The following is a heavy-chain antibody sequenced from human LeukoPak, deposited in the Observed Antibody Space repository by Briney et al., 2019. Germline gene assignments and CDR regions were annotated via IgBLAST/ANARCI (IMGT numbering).Heavy chain of an antibody. CDR2: IYHSGST. Sequence: KPSGTLSLTCAVSGGSISSSNWWSWVRQPPGKGLEWIGEIYHSGSTNYNPSLKSRVTISVDKSENQFSLKLSSVTAADTAVFYCARELVVAATYYFDYWGQGTLVTVSS. J-gene: IGHJ4*02. D-gene: IGHD2-15*01. CDR3: ARELVVAATYYFDY. V-gene: IGHV4-4*02. CDR1: GGSISSSNW.